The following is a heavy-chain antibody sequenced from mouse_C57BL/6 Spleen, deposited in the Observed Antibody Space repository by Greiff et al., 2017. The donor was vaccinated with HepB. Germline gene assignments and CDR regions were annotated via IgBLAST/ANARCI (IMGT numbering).Heavy chain of an antibody. CDR1: GYSLTSGYY. J-gene: IGHJ4*01. CDR2: ISYDGSN. V-gene: IGHV3-6*01. CDR3: ARDRGDY. Sequence: DVQLQESGPGLVKPSQSLSLTCSVTGYSLTSGYYWNWIRQFPGNKLEWMGYISYDGSNNYNPSLKNRISITRDTSKNQFFLKLNSVTTEDTATYYCARDRGDYWGQGTSVTVSS.